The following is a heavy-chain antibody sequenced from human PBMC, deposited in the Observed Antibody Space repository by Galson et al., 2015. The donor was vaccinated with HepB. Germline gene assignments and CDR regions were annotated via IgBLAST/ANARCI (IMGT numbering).Heavy chain of an antibody. Sequence: SLRLSCAASGFTFSGYWMSWVRQAPGKGLEWVANIKQDGSEKYYVDSVKGRFTISRDNAKNSLYLQMNSLRAEDTAVYYCARRTAFDIWGQGTMVTVSS. J-gene: IGHJ3*02. V-gene: IGHV3-7*03. CDR2: IKQDGSEK. CDR1: GFTFSGYW. CDR3: ARRTAFDI.